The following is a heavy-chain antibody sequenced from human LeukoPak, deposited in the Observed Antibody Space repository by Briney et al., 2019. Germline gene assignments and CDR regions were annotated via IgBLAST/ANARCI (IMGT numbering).Heavy chain of an antibody. CDR1: GFTFKLYW. V-gene: IGHV3-74*01. CDR2: INDDGSDT. D-gene: IGHD2-15*01. Sequence: GGSLRLSCAASGFTFKLYWMHWVRQVPGKRPVWVSRINDDGSDTVYADSVGGRFTISRDDAKNTVYLQMNNLRAEDTAVYHCVRGGPSTWSWGQGTLVTVSS. J-gene: IGHJ5*02. CDR3: VRGGPSTWS.